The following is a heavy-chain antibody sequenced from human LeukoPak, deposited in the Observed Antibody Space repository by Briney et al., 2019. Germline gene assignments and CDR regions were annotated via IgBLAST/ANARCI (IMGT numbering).Heavy chain of an antibody. CDR3: AKAASSGYYGDAFDI. CDR1: GFTFSRNC. D-gene: IGHD3-22*01. J-gene: IGHJ3*02. Sequence: GGSLRLSCAASGFTFSRNCMSWVRQAPGKGLEWVSGISWNSGSIGYADSVKGRFTISRDNAKNSLYLQMNSLRAEDTALYYCAKAASSGYYGDAFDIWGQGTMVTVSS. V-gene: IGHV3-9*01. CDR2: ISWNSGSI.